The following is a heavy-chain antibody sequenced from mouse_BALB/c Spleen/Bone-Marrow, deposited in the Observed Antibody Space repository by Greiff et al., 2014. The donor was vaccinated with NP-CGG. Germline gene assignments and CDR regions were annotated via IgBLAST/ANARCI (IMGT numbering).Heavy chain of an antibody. J-gene: IGHJ2*01. Sequence: VQLKESGPELVKPGASVKMSCKASGYTFTSYVMHWVKQKPGQGLEWIGYINPYNDGTKYNEKFKGKATLTSDKSSSTAYMELSSLTSEDSAVYYCARSRQLGLPYYFDYWGQGTTLTVSS. CDR1: GYTFTSYV. CDR2: INPYNDGT. D-gene: IGHD3-2*01. CDR3: ARSRQLGLPYYFDY. V-gene: IGHV1-14*01.